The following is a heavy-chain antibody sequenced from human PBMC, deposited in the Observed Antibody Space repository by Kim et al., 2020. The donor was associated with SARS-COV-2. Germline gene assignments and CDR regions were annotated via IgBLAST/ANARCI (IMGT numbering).Heavy chain of an antibody. CDR2: IIPIFGTA. Sequence: SVKVSCKASGGTFSSYAISWVRQAPGQGLEWMGGIIPIFGTANYAQKFQGRVTITADESTSTAYMELSSLRSEDTAVYYCARLGYCSGGSCDGRSPNFDYWGQGTLVTVSS. V-gene: IGHV1-69*13. D-gene: IGHD2-15*01. J-gene: IGHJ4*02. CDR3: ARLGYCSGGSCDGRSPNFDY. CDR1: GGTFSSYA.